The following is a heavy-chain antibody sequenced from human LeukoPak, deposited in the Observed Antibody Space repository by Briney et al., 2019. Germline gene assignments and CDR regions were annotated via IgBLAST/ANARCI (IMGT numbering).Heavy chain of an antibody. J-gene: IGHJ3*01. CDR3: AKVKLSGDDAFDV. CDR2: IIPSAGRT. V-gene: IGHV1-46*01. D-gene: IGHD3-10*01. CDR1: GYTFTSYY. Sequence: ASVKVSCKASGYTFTSYYIHWVRQAPGQGLEWMGIIIPSAGRTNYAQKFRGRVSMTTDMSTSTAYMDLRSLRSDDTAVYYCAKVKLSGDDAFDVWGQGTTVIVSS.